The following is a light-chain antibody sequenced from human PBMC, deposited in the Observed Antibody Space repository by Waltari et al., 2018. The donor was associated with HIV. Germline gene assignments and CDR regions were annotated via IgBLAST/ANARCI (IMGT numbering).Light chain of an antibody. CDR2: LGS. Sequence: DNVMTQSPLSLPVTPGEPASISCSSSQSLLHSNGYNYLDWYLQKPGQSPQLLIYLGSNRASGVPDRFSGSGSGTDFTLKISRVEAEDVGVYYCMQALHTPWTFGQGTKVEIK. J-gene: IGKJ1*01. CDR3: MQALHTPWT. CDR1: QSLLHSNGYNY. V-gene: IGKV2-28*01.